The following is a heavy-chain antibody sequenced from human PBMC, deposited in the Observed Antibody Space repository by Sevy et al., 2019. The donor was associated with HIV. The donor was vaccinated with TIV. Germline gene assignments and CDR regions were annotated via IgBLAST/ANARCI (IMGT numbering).Heavy chain of an antibody. CDR3: AGGSCSGGSCYPYYFDY. V-gene: IGHV4-34*01. J-gene: IGHJ4*02. CDR1: GGSFSDYY. D-gene: IGHD2-15*01. Sequence: SQTLSLTCAVYGGSFSDYYWSWISQPPGKGLEWIGEINHSGSTNYNLSLKSRVTISVDTSKNQFSLKVNSVTAADTAVYYCAGGSCSGGSCYPYYFDYWGQGTLVTVSS. CDR2: INHSGST.